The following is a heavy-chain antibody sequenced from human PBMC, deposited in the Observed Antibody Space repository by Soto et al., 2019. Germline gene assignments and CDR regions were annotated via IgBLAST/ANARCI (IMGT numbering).Heavy chain of an antibody. D-gene: IGHD3-10*01. J-gene: IGHJ4*02. Sequence: QVQLVESGGGVVPPGGSLRVSCVASGFTFSSYNMHWVRQAPGEGLEWVAVISFDGANTFYADSVEGRFTISRDISRDTLYLPMSSLRDEDTAIYYCARDGYNRGGFDYWGQGTLVTVSS. CDR1: GFTFSSYN. CDR2: ISFDGANT. V-gene: IGHV3-30-3*01. CDR3: ARDGYNRGGFDY.